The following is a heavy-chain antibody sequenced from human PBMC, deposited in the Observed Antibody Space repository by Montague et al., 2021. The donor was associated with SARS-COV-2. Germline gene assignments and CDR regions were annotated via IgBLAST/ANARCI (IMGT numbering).Heavy chain of an antibody. D-gene: IGHD3-10*01. CDR1: GGSLSGFS. Sequence: SETLSLTCAVYGGSLSGFSWNWVRQPPGKGLEWIGEVNHSGGTKYSAALKSRVTISVDSSKNQFSLKLTSVTAPDTAVYYCARLHDGVVPSPILGVGPFYSYYYMDVWGRGTPVTVSS. CDR2: VNHSGGT. J-gene: IGHJ6*03. V-gene: IGHV4-34*01. CDR3: ARLHDGVVPSPILGVGPFYSYYYMDV.